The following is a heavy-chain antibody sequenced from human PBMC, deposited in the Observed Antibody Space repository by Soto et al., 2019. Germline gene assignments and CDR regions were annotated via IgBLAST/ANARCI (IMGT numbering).Heavy chain of an antibody. J-gene: IGHJ4*02. Sequence: GGSLRLSCVVSGLTVSSNSMNWVRQAPGKGPEWVSIIYSGGRTNYADSVKGRFAISRDTSKNTLYLQMSLLRVEDTAVYYCARDMPLFSFGYQRGNYFDYWGQGALVTVSS. D-gene: IGHD3-22*01. V-gene: IGHV3-66*01. CDR2: IYSGGRT. CDR1: GLTVSSNS. CDR3: ARDMPLFSFGYQRGNYFDY.